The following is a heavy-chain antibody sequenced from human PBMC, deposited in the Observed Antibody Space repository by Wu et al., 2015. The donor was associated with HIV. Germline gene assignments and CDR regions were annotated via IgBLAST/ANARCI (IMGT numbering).Heavy chain of an antibody. D-gene: IGHD3-10*01. J-gene: IGHJ4*02. CDR2: ISAYNGNT. CDR1: GYTFTSYG. CDR3: AREIRVLLWFGEPTHFDY. Sequence: QVQLVQSGAEVKKPGASVKVSCKASGYTFTSYGISWVRQAPGQGLEWMGWISAYNGNTNYAQKLQGRVTMTTDTSTSTAYMELRSLRSDDTAVYYCAREIRVLLWFGEPTHFDYWGQGTLVTVSS. V-gene: IGHV1-18*01.